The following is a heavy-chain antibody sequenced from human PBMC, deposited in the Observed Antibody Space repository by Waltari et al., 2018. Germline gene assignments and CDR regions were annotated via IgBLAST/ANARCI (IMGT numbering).Heavy chain of an antibody. D-gene: IGHD1-26*01. V-gene: IGHV4-39*01. J-gene: IGHJ4*02. CDR1: GDSISTSDDY. CDR2: VYYIGNT. CDR3: ARQRGSWFPYYFDS. Sequence: HLQLQESGPGLVKPSETLSLTCTVSGDSISTSDDYWGWIRQPPGKGLEWIGTVYYIGNTYYNPSLESRVTISADTSKNQFSLKLSSVTATDTAFYFCARQRGSWFPYYFDSWGQGTLVTVSS.